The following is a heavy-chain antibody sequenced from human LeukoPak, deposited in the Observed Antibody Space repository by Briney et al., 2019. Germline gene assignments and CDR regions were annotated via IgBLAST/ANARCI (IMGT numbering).Heavy chain of an antibody. V-gene: IGHV4-30-4*07. J-gene: IGHJ4*02. D-gene: IGHD5-18*01. CDR2: FYYSGST. CDR3: VCGKYSYVGY. Sequence: SQTLSLTCAVSGGSISRGGYSWSWIRQPPGKGLEWNGYFYYSGSTYYNPSLKSRVTISVDTSKNQFSLKLSSVTAADTAVYYCVCGKYSYVGYWGQGTLVTVSS. CDR1: GGSISRGGYS.